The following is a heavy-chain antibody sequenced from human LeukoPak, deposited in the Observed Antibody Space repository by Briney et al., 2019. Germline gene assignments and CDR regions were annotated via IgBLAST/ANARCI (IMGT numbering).Heavy chain of an antibody. J-gene: IGHJ4*02. CDR1: GGSISSSSYY. V-gene: IGHV4-39*07. CDR2: IYYSGST. CDR3: ARDTYYDSRGGFDY. Sequence: SGTLSLTCTVSGGSISSSSYYWGWIRQPPGKGLEWIGSIYYSGSTYYNPSLKSRVTISVDTSKNQFSLKLSSVTAADTAVYYCARDTYYDSRGGFDYWGQGTLVTVSS. D-gene: IGHD3-22*01.